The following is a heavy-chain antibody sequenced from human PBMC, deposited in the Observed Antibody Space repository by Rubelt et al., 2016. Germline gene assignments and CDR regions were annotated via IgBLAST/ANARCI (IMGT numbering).Heavy chain of an antibody. CDR3: ARPVGARPFDY. D-gene: IGHD1-26*01. CDR2: IKQDGSEK. Sequence: WVRQAPGTGLEWVANIKQDGSEKNYVDSVKGRFTISRDNAKNSLYLQMNSLRDEDTAVYYCARPVGARPFDYWGQGSLVTVSS. V-gene: IGHV3-7*01. J-gene: IGHJ4*02.